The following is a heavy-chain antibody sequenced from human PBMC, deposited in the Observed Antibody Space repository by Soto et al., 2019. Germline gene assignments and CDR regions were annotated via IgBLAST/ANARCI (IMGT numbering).Heavy chain of an antibody. D-gene: IGHD3-22*01. CDR1: GGSISSGDYY. Sequence: PSETLSLTCTVSGGSISSGDYYWSWIRQPPGKGLEWIGYIYYSGSTYYNPSLKSRVTISVDTSKNQFSLKLSSVTAADTAVYYCARESFSYGYYESSGYHGRNFDYWGQGTLVTVSS. CDR2: IYYSGST. V-gene: IGHV4-30-4*01. CDR3: ARESFSYGYYESSGYHGRNFDY. J-gene: IGHJ4*02.